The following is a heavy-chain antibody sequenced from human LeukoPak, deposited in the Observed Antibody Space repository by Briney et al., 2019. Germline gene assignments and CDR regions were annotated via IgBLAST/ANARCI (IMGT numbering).Heavy chain of an antibody. V-gene: IGHV3-23*01. CDR1: GFTLVNYV. Sequence: PGGSLRLSCAASGFTLVNYVMSWVRQAPGKGLEWVSSISDNGGNTYYADSVKGRFTISRDNSKNTLYLQMNSLRVEDAAVYYCANEYSKGDVWGQGTMVTVSS. D-gene: IGHD1-26*01. CDR3: ANEYSKGDV. CDR2: ISDNGGNT. J-gene: IGHJ3*01.